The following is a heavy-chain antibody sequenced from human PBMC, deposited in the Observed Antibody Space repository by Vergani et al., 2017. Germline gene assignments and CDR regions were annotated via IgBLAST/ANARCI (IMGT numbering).Heavy chain of an antibody. CDR1: GFTFSSYA. Sequence: VQLLESGGGLVQPGGSLRLSCAASGFTFSSYAMSWVRQAPGKGLEWIGYIYHSGSTYYNPSLKSRVTISVDRSKNQFSLKLSSVTAADTAVYYCAREVDYGDDFYFDYWGQGTLVTVSS. V-gene: IGHV4-4*02. CDR2: IYHSGST. J-gene: IGHJ4*02. D-gene: IGHD4-17*01. CDR3: AREVDYGDDFYFDY.